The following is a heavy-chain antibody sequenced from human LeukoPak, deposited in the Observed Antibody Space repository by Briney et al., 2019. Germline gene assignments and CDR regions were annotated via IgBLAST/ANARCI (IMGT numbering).Heavy chain of an antibody. Sequence: GGSLRLSCAASGFTFSSYWMSWVRQAPGEGLEWVASINHNGNVNYYVDSVKGRFTISRDNAKNSLYLQMSNLRAEDTAVYFCARGGGLDVWGQGATVTVSS. V-gene: IGHV3-7*03. CDR3: ARGGGLDV. CDR2: INHNGNVN. CDR1: GFTFSSYW. D-gene: IGHD3-16*01. J-gene: IGHJ6*02.